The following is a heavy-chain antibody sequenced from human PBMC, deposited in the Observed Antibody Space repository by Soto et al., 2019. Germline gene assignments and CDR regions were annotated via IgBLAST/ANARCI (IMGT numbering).Heavy chain of an antibody. D-gene: IGHD2-15*01. CDR1: GYGFSIHW. Sequence: PGESLKISCKGSGYGFSIHWVAWLRHARERPGVGGNHLSCNSNTMYSPSFQGQVTISADTALSTTYLQWDTLKPSDTAIYFCASDSYCDGGNCPMGGFDMWGQGTMVTVSS. J-gene: IGHJ3*02. CDR3: ASDSYCDGGNCPMGGFDM. V-gene: IGHV5-51*01. CDR2: LSCNSNT.